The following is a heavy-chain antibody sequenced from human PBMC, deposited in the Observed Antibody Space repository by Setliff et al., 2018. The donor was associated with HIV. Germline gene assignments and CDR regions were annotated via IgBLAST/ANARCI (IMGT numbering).Heavy chain of an antibody. V-gene: IGHV4-38-2*01. CDR3: ARGNWGSGWYFDL. CDR2: VYRSGST. Sequence: PSETLSLTCAVSGYSISSGYYWGWIRQPPGKGLEWIGCVYRSGSTFHNPSLESRVTISVDTSKNQFSLKLRSVTAADTAVYYGARGNWGSGWYFDLWGRGTRVTVSS. D-gene: IGHD7-27*01. J-gene: IGHJ2*01. CDR1: GYSISSGYY.